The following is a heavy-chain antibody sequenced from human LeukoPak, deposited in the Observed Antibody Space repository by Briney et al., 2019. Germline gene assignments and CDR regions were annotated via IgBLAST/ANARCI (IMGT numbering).Heavy chain of an antibody. CDR3: ATGCVGSPSCYTTGYDH. V-gene: IGHV3-23*01. D-gene: IGHD2-2*02. CDR2: ISDSGRST. J-gene: IGHJ4*02. Sequence: PGGSLRLSCAASGFTFSSYAMNWVRQAPGKGLERVSGISDSGRSTHYSDSVKGRFTISRDNSKSTVDLQMNSLRAEDTALYYCATGCVGSPSCYTTGYDHWGQGTLVTVSS. CDR1: GFTFSSYA.